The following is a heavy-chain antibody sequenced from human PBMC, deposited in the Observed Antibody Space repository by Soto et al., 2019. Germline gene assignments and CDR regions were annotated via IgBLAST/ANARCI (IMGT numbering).Heavy chain of an antibody. CDR3: ARHDGRYSSSWYNFDY. Sequence: SETLSLTCTVSGGSISSYYWSWIRQPPGKGLEWIGYIYYSGSTNYNPSLKSRVTISVDTSKNQFPLRLSSVTAADTAVYYCARHDGRYSSSWYNFDYWGQGTLVTVSS. D-gene: IGHD6-13*01. CDR1: GGSISSYY. J-gene: IGHJ4*02. CDR2: IYYSGST. V-gene: IGHV4-59*08.